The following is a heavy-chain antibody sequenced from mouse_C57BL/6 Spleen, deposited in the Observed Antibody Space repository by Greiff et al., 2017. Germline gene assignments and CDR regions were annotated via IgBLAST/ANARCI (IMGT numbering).Heavy chain of an antibody. V-gene: IGHV1-9*01. D-gene: IGHD2-1*01. Sequence: VQLQQSGAELMKPGASVKLSCKASGYTFTGYWIEWVKQRPGHGLEWIGEILPGSGSTNYNEKFKGKATFTADTTSNTAYMKLSSLTTEDSAIYYCARREIYYGNYYAMDYWGQGTSVTVSS. J-gene: IGHJ4*01. CDR2: ILPGSGST. CDR1: GYTFTGYW. CDR3: ARREIYYGNYYAMDY.